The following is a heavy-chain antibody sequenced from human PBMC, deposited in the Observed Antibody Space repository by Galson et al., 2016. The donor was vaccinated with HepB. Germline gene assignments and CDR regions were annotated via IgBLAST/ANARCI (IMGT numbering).Heavy chain of an antibody. CDR3: ARDPGVAAAGHYNGLHV. CDR1: GDTFSSYA. V-gene: IGHV1-69*13. J-gene: IGHJ6*02. D-gene: IGHD6-13*01. Sequence: SVKVSCKASGDTFSSYAISWVRQAPGQGLEWMGGIIPIFGTTNYAQKFQGRVTITADESTSTAYMELSSLRSEDTAVYYCARDPGVAAAGHYNGLHVWGHGATVTVSS. CDR2: IIPIFGTT.